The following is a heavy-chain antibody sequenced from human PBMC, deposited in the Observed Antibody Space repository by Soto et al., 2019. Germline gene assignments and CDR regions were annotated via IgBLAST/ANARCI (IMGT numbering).Heavy chain of an antibody. CDR3: ERGLVYISIWYYYYYHRDV. Sequence: ASVKVSCKASGYTFTSYDINWVRQATGQGLEWMGWMNPNSGNTGYAQKFQGRVTMTRNTSISTAYMELSSLRSEDTAVYYCERGLVYISIWYYYYYHRDVWGKGTTVTVSS. V-gene: IGHV1-8*02. CDR2: MNPNSGNT. D-gene: IGHD6-13*01. J-gene: IGHJ6*03. CDR1: GYTFTSYD.